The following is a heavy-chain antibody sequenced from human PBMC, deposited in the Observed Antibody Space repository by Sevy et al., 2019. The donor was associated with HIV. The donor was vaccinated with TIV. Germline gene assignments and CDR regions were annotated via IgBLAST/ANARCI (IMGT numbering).Heavy chain of an antibody. CDR2: VFYFGST. D-gene: IGHD3-9*01. J-gene: IGHJ6*02. Sequence: SETLSLTCSVSAMSVSSANDYWTWIRQPPGKGLEWIGHVFYFGSTNYNPSLKSRVTISLDTSKRQFSLKLTFVTAADTAVYYCGRDQYYDVLTGLYAIDVWGQGTTVTVSS. CDR3: GRDQYYDVLTGLYAIDV. CDR1: AMSVSSANDY. V-gene: IGHV4-61*01.